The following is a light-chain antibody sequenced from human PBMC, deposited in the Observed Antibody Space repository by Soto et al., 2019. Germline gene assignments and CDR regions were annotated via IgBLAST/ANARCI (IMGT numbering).Light chain of an antibody. Sequence: QSVLTQPPSASGTPWQRVTISCSGSTSNSGSKTVSWYQQLPGSAPRVLIYNNNERPSGVPDRFSGSKSGTSASLAISGLQSEDEADYYCATWDDSLPAVFGGGTKLTVL. CDR1: TSNSGSKT. V-gene: IGLV1-44*01. J-gene: IGLJ2*01. CDR2: NNN. CDR3: ATWDDSLPAV.